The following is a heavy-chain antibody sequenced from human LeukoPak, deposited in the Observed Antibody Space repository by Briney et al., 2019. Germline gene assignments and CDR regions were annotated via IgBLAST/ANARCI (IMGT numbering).Heavy chain of an antibody. D-gene: IGHD6-13*01. J-gene: IGHJ4*02. V-gene: IGHV3-73*01. Sequence: PGGSLRLSCAASGFTFSGSAMHWVRQASGKGLEWVGCIRSKANSYATAYAASVKGRFTISRDDSKNTAYLQMNSLRAEDTAVYYCAVQRTLWQQVLDHWGQGTLVTVSS. CDR1: GFTFSGSA. CDR3: AVQRTLWQQVLDH. CDR2: IRSKANSYAT.